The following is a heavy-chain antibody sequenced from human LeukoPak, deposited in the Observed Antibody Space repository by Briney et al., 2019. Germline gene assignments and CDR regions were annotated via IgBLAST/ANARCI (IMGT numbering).Heavy chain of an antibody. D-gene: IGHD1-26*01. J-gene: IGHJ3*02. CDR3: ARDRVGPEAYAFDI. V-gene: IGHV3-20*04. CDR2: INWNGGST. Sequence: PGGSLRLSCAASGFTFSSYSMNWVRQAPGKGLEWVSGINWNGGSTGYADSVKGRFTISRDNAKNSLYLQMNSLRAEDTALYYCARDRVGPEAYAFDIWGQGTMVTVSS. CDR1: GFTFSSYS.